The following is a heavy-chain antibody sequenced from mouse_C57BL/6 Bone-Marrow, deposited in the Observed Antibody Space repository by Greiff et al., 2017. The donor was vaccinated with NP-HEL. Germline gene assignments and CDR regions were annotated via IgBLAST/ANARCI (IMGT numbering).Heavy chain of an antibody. CDR2: IRSKSSNYAT. V-gene: IGHV10-3*01. Sequence: EVKLQESGGGLVQPKGSLKLSCAASGFTFNPYAMHWVRQAPGKGVEWVARIRSKSSNYATYYADSVKDRVTMSRDDSQSMLYLQMNNLKTVDTAMYYCVRDGPLSYAMDYWGQGTSVTVSS. CDR3: VRDGPLSYAMDY. CDR1: GFTFNPYA. J-gene: IGHJ4*01. D-gene: IGHD3-1*01.